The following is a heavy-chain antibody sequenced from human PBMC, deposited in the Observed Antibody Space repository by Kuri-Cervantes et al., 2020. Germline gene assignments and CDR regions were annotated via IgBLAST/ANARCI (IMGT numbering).Heavy chain of an antibody. Sequence: GSLRLSCTVSGCSISSYYWSWIRQPAGKGLEWIGRIYTSGSTNYNPSLKSRVTISVDKSKNQFSLKLSSVTAADTAVYYCARGVEGFLDYFNYWGQGTLVTVSS. D-gene: IGHD2-15*01. J-gene: IGHJ4*02. V-gene: IGHV4-4*07. CDR2: IYTSGST. CDR1: GCSISSYY. CDR3: ARGVEGFLDYFNY.